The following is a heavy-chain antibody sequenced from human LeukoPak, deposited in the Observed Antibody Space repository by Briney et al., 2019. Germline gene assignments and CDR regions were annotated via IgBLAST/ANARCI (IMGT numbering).Heavy chain of an antibody. CDR2: IYYSGST. Sequence: SETLSLTCTVSGGSISSSSYYWGWIRQPPGKGLEWIGSIYYSGSTYYNPSLKSRVTISVDTSKNQFSLKLSSVTAADTAVYFCTRGFRGDNFDYWGQGTLVTVSS. CDR1: GGSISSSSYY. V-gene: IGHV4-39*07. CDR3: TRGFRGDNFDY. J-gene: IGHJ4*02. D-gene: IGHD7-27*01.